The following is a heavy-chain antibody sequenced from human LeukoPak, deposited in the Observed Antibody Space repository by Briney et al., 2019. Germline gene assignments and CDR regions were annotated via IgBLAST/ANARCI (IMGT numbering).Heavy chain of an antibody. CDR3: ARGGGSTVTTYHAFDI. V-gene: IGHV4-59*01. CDR1: GGSLSFYY. J-gene: IGHJ3*02. D-gene: IGHD4-17*01. Sequence: SETLSLTCGVYGGSLSFYYWSWIRQPPGKGLEWIGYIYYSGSTNYNPSLKSRVTISVDTSKNQFSLKLSSVTAADTAVYYCARGGGSTVTTYHAFDIWGQGTMVTVSS. CDR2: IYYSGST.